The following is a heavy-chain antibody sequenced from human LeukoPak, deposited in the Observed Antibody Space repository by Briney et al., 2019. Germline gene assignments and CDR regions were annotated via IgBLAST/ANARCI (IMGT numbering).Heavy chain of an antibody. CDR2: IYPGDSDT. V-gene: IGHV5-51*01. J-gene: IGHJ4*02. D-gene: IGHD4-17*01. CDR3: ARHLGATVNTLYYFDY. CDR1: GYSFTSYW. Sequence: GESLKISCKGSGYSFTSYWIGWVRQMPGKGLEWMGIIYPGDSDTRYSPSFQGQVTISADKSISTAYLQWRSLKASDTAMYYCARHLGATVNTLYYFDYWGQGTLVTVSS.